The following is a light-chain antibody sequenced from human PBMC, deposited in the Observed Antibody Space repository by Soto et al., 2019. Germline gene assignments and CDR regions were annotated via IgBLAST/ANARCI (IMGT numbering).Light chain of an antibody. CDR2: WAS. CDR1: QSLLSSSKNKNH. CDR3: QQYYTTPRT. V-gene: IGKV4-1*01. J-gene: IGKJ1*01. Sequence: DIVMTQSPDSLAVSLGERATINCKSSQSLLSSSKNKNHLAWYQQKSGQPPKLLIYWASTRETGVPDRFSGSGCVTDFALTISSLQSEDVPVYYCQQYYTTPRTFGQGTKVEIK.